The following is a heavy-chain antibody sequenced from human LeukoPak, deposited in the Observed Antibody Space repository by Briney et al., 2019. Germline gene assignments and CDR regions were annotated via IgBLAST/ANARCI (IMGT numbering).Heavy chain of an antibody. CDR1: GFTVSSNY. D-gene: IGHD3-22*01. CDR2: IYSGGST. J-gene: IGHJ3*01. CDR3: AREPIYYYDSSGYVDA. Sequence: PGGSLRLSCAASGFTVSSNYMSWVRQAPGKGLKWVSVIYSGGSTYYADSVKGRFTISRDNSKNTLYLQMNSLRAEDTAVYYCAREPIYYYDSSGYVDARGQGTMVTVSS. V-gene: IGHV3-66*02.